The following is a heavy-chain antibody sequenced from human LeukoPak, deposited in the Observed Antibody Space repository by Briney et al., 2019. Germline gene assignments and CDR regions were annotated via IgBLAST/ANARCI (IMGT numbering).Heavy chain of an antibody. CDR1: GFTFDDYA. D-gene: IGHD6-13*01. J-gene: IGHJ5*02. CDR2: ISWNSGSI. CDR3: AKDRYSSSSGWFDP. Sequence: PGRSLRLSCAASGFTFDDYAMHWVRQAPGKGPEWVSGISWNSGSIGYADSVKGRFTISRDNAKNSLYLQMNSLRAEDTALYYCAKDRYSSSSGWFDPWGQGTLVTVSS. V-gene: IGHV3-9*01.